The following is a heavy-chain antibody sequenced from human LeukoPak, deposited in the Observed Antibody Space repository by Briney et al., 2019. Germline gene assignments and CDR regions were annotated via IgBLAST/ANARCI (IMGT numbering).Heavy chain of an antibody. CDR3: ARVVRPLEKEDY. J-gene: IGHJ4*02. Sequence: GGSLRLSCAASGFTFSSYHMNWVRQAPGKGLEWVANIKQDGSEKYYVDSVKGRFTISRDNAKNSLYLQMNSLRAEDTAVYYCARVVRPLEKEDYWGQGTLVTVSS. V-gene: IGHV3-7*01. D-gene: IGHD2/OR15-2a*01. CDR2: IKQDGSEK. CDR1: GFTFSSYH.